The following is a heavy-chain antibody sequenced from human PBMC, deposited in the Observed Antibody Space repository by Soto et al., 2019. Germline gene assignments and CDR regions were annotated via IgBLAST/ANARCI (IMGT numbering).Heavy chain of an antibody. V-gene: IGHV4-59*08. CDR1: GGSISSYY. D-gene: IGHD2-2*03. CDR2: IYYSGST. CDR3: ATLGYCSSTSCYSPFDP. J-gene: IGHJ5*02. Sequence: SETLSLTCTVSGGSISSYYRSWIRQPPGKGLEWIGYIYYSGSTNYNPSLKSRVTISVDTSKNQFSLKLSSVTAADTAVYYCATLGYCSSTSCYSPFDPWGQGTLVTVSS.